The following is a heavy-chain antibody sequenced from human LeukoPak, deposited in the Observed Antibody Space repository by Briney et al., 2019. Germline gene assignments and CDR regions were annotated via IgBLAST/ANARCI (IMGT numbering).Heavy chain of an antibody. J-gene: IGHJ4*02. CDR1: GGSISSGGYY. Sequence: SETLPLTCTVSGGSISSGGYYWSWIRQHPGKGLEWIGYIYYSGSTYYNPSLKSRVTISVDTSKNQFSLKLSSVTAADTAVYYCASTRPHSYGHTPLDYWGQGTLVTVSS. CDR3: ASTRPHSYGHTPLDY. CDR2: IYYSGST. V-gene: IGHV4-31*03. D-gene: IGHD5-18*01.